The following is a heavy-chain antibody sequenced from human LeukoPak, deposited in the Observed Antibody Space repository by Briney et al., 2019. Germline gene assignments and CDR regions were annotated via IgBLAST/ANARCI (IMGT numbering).Heavy chain of an antibody. Sequence: SETLSLTCTVSGGSISSTSHYWSWIRQPPGKGLEWIGYIYYSGSTNYNPSLKSRVTISVDTSKNQFSLKLSSVTAADTAVYYCARGLGYSSGWYHIDYWGQGTLVTVSS. CDR2: IYYSGST. J-gene: IGHJ4*02. V-gene: IGHV4-61*01. D-gene: IGHD6-19*01. CDR3: ARGLGYSSGWYHIDY. CDR1: GGSISSTSHY.